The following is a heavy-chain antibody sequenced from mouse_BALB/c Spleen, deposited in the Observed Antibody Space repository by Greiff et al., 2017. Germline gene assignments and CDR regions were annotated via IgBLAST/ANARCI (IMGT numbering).Heavy chain of an antibody. V-gene: IGHV14-3*02. CDR2: IVPANGNT. J-gene: IGHJ3*01. CDR1: GFNIKDTY. Sequence: VQLQQSGAELVKPGASVKLSCTASGFNIKDTYMHWVKQRPEQGLEWIGRIVPANGNTKYDPKFQGKATITADTTSNTAYLQLSSLTSEDTAVYYCGREANWSFAYWGQGTLVTVSA. D-gene: IGHD4-1*01. CDR3: GREANWSFAY.